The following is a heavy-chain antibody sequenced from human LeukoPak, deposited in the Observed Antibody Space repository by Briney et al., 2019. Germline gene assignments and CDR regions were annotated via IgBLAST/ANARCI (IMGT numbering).Heavy chain of an antibody. D-gene: IGHD2-15*01. Sequence: SETLSLTCTVSGGSVSRPYSCWAWIRQPPGKGLEWIGNIDSSGSPHYTPVLKSRVTISVDTSKSHFSLQLSSVTGADTAVYYCGRIIHSGGHAFYFDKDVWGKGTTVTVSS. CDR3: GRIIHSGGHAFYFDKDV. CDR1: GGSVSRPYSC. CDR2: IDSSGSP. J-gene: IGHJ6*03. V-gene: IGHV4-39*02.